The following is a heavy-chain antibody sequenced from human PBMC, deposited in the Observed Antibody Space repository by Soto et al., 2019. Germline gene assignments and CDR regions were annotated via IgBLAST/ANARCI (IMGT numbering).Heavy chain of an antibody. V-gene: IGHV4-59*12. CDR1: GGSISSYY. Sequence: PSETLSLTCTVSGGSISSYYWSWIRQPPGKGLEWIGYFYYSGSTNYNPSLKSRVTILVDTSKNQFSLKLNSVTAADTAVYYCARAGGLGAVAVDYWGQGTLVTVSS. CDR2: FYYSGST. D-gene: IGHD6-19*01. CDR3: ARAGGLGAVAVDY. J-gene: IGHJ4*02.